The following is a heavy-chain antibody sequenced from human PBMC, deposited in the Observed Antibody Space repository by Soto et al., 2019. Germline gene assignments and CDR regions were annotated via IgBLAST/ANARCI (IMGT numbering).Heavy chain of an antibody. Sequence: TSVKVSCKASGYTFTGYYMHWVRQAPGQGLEWMGWINPNSGGTNYAQKFQGWVTMTRDTSISTAYMELSRLRSDDTAVYYCARGGREVPAAMDYWGQGTLVTVSS. CDR1: GYTFTGYY. D-gene: IGHD2-2*01. V-gene: IGHV1-2*04. CDR3: ARGGREVPAAMDY. CDR2: INPNSGGT. J-gene: IGHJ4*02.